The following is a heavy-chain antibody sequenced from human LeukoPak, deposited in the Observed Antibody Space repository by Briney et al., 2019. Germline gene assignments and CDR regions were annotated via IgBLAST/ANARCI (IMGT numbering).Heavy chain of an antibody. CDR3: ARDISYCGGDCAPHYFDY. J-gene: IGHJ4*02. CDR1: GFTFSDYY. D-gene: IGHD2-21*02. CDR2: TSGTSTYT. Sequence: PGGSLRLSCAASGFTFSDYYTSWIRQAPGKGLEWVSYTSGTSTYTNYADSVKGRFTISRGNAKNSLYLQMNSLRAEDTAVYYCARDISYCGGDCAPHYFDYWGQGTLVTVSS. V-gene: IGHV3-11*05.